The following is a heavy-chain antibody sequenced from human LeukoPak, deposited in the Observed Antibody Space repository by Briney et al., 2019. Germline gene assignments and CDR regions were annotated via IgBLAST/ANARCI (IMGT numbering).Heavy chain of an antibody. J-gene: IGHJ4*02. CDR2: ADSSGAT. CDR3: AKAGSSGWSSSGGDY. D-gene: IGHD6-19*01. Sequence: PGGSLRLSCAASGFTFSRYDMNWVRQAPGKGLEWVSGADSSGATYYADSVKGRFPISRDNSKNTLFLQMNSLRAEDTAIYYCAKAGSSGWSSSGGDYWGQGSLVTVSS. V-gene: IGHV3-23*01. CDR1: GFTFSRYD.